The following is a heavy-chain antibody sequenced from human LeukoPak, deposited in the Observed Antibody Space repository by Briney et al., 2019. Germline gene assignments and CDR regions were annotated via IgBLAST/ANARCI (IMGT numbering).Heavy chain of an antibody. Sequence: PSETLSLTCAVYGGSFSTYYWNWIRQSPGKGLEWIEEINHSGSTNSNPSLKSRVTILIDTSKNQFSLKLSSVTAADTAVYYCARFPCSGDSCYSGIRAFDIWGRGTMVIVSS. D-gene: IGHD2-15*01. CDR3: ARFPCSGDSCYSGIRAFDI. CDR1: GGSFSTYY. V-gene: IGHV4-34*01. CDR2: INHSGST. J-gene: IGHJ3*02.